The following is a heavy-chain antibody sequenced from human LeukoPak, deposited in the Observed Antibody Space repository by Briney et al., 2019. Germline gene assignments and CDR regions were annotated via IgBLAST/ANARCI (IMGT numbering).Heavy chain of an antibody. Sequence: GGSLRLSCAASGFTFSNAWMTWVRQAPGKGPEWVGRIKSKTDGGTTDYVAPAKGRFTTSRDDSKNTLYLQMNSLKTEDTAVYYCSWASGVDYWGQGTLVTVSS. CDR1: GFTFSNAW. V-gene: IGHV3-15*01. CDR3: SWASGVDY. CDR2: IKSKTDGGTT. D-gene: IGHD3-10*01. J-gene: IGHJ4*02.